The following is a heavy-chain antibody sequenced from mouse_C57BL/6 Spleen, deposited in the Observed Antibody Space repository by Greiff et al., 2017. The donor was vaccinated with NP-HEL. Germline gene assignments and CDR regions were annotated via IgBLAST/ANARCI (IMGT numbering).Heavy chain of an antibody. CDR3: ARSTAPAAAVGY. J-gene: IGHJ2*01. CDR1: GFNFTNTY. V-gene: IGHV14-3*01. Sequence: VQLQQSVAELVRPGASVKLSCTASGFNFTNTYMHWVKQRPEQGLEWIGRIDPASGNTKYAPKFQGKAPLTADPPSNTAYLQLSSLTSEDTAVYYCARSTAPAAAVGYWGQGTTLTVSS. D-gene: IGHD3-2*01. CDR2: IDPASGNT.